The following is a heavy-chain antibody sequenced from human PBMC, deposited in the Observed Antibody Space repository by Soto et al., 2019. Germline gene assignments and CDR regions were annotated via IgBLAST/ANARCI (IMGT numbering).Heavy chain of an antibody. CDR3: ARCCYYDSSGYYYPNWFDP. CDR2: IYHSGNT. CDR1: GGSISSGGYS. V-gene: IGHV4-30-2*01. J-gene: IGHJ5*02. Sequence: SETLSLTCAVSGGSISSGGYSWSWVRQPPGKGLEWIGYIYHSGNTYYNPSLKSRVTISVGRSKNQFSLKLSSVTAADTAVYYCARCCYYDSSGYYYPNWFDPWGQGTLVTVSS. D-gene: IGHD3-22*01.